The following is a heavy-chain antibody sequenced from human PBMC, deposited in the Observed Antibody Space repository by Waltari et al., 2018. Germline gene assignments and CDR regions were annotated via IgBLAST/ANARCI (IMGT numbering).Heavy chain of an antibody. CDR2: ISGSGNHT. D-gene: IGHD5-18*01. V-gene: IGHV3-23*01. CDR1: GFSFRSYP. J-gene: IGHJ4*02. CDR3: AKDGGGYSYSLDY. Sequence: EVQLLDSGGGVVQPGGSLRLSCTGSGFSFRSYPMSWVRQAAGKGLEWVSGISGSGNHTYYIDSVKGRFTISRDNSKNTLYLQMNNLRVDDTAIYYCAKDGGGYSYSLDYWGQGTRVSVSS.